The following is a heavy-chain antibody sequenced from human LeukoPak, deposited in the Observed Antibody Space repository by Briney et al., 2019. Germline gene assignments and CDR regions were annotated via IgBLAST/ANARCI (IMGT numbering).Heavy chain of an antibody. CDR2: MYYSGST. D-gene: IGHD1-26*01. Sequence: PSETLSLTCTVSGGSVSSHCWSWIRQPPGKGLEWIGYMYYSGSTNYNPSLKSRVTISVDTSKNQFSLKLSSVTAADTAVYYCARAQGTIVGAPFAFDIWGQGTMVTVSS. V-gene: IGHV4-59*02. CDR1: GGSVSSHC. CDR3: ARAQGTIVGAPFAFDI. J-gene: IGHJ3*02.